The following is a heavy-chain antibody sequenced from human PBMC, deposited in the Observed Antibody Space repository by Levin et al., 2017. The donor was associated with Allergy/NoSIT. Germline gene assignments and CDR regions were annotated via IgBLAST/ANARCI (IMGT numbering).Heavy chain of an antibody. Sequence: GESLKISCVASGFTFSSYHMHWVRQAPGKGLEWVAVIWYDGSNKYYADSVKGRFTISRVNSKNTLYLQMNSLRAEDTAVYYCARDQVAGAHYWGQGTLVTVSS. D-gene: IGHD6-19*01. V-gene: IGHV3-33*01. CDR3: ARDQVAGAHY. J-gene: IGHJ4*02. CDR1: GFTFSSYH. CDR2: IWYDGSNK.